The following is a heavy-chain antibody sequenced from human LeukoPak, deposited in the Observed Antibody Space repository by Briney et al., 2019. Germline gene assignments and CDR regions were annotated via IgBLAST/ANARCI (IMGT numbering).Heavy chain of an antibody. CDR1: GFTFSSYW. V-gene: IGHV3-74*01. Sequence: QPGGSLRLSCAASGFTFSSYWMHWVRQAPGKRLVWVSRIDTDEGSTSYADSVKGRFTISRDNAKNTLYLQMNSLKAEDTAVYYCARDGSLPDYWGQGTLVTVSS. CDR2: IDTDEGST. J-gene: IGHJ4*02. CDR3: ARDGSLPDY.